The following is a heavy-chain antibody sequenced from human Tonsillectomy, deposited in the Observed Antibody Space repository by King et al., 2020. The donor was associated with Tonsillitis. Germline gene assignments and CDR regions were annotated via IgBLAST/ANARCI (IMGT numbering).Heavy chain of an antibody. J-gene: IGHJ4*02. Sequence: VQLVESGGGLVKPGGSLRLSCAASGFTFSSYSMNWVRQAPGKGLEWVSSISSTSSYIYYADAVKGRFTISRDNAKNSLYLQMNSLRAEDTAVYYCARDGVAGVSDYWGQGTLVTVSS. CDR3: ARDGVAGVSDY. CDR2: ISSTSSYI. V-gene: IGHV3-21*01. CDR1: GFTFSSYS. D-gene: IGHD6-19*01.